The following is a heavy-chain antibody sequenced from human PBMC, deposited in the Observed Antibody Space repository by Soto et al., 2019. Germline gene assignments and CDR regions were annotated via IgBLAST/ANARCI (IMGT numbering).Heavy chain of an antibody. CDR1: NGSFSVYY. J-gene: IGHJ3*02. Sequence: PSETLSLTCAVYNGSFSVYYWTWFRKTPGKGLEWIGEINHSGSTNYNPSLKSRVTISVDTSKNQFSLKLSSVTVSDTAVYYCARDSTRRGACDIWGQGTMVTVSS. D-gene: IGHD2-2*01. V-gene: IGHV4-34*01. CDR3: ARDSTRRGACDI. CDR2: INHSGST.